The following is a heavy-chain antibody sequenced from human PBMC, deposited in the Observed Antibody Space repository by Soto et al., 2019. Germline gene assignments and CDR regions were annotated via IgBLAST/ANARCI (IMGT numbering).Heavy chain of an antibody. CDR2: ISGSGSST. CDR1: GFTFSNFA. Sequence: DVQLLESGGGLVQPGGSLRLSCAASGFTFSNFAMTWVRQAPGEGLEWVSDISGSGSSTYYADSVKGRFTISRDKSKSTLYLQMNSLRAEDTAIYYCARESRIYAVNICDFWGQGTLVTVSS. D-gene: IGHD2-15*01. V-gene: IGHV3-23*01. CDR3: ARESRIYAVNICDF. J-gene: IGHJ4*02.